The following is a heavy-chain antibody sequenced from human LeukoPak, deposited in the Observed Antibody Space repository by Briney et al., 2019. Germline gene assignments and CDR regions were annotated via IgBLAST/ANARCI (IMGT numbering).Heavy chain of an antibody. Sequence: RLXXAAXXFTXXXXAMNXVRXAXXXXXXXXAXISDDGRHNYYADSVKGRFTISRDNSKSTLYLQMNSLRAEDTAVYYCARGAMVTGYYYFAMDVWGQGTTVTVSS. D-gene: IGHD5-18*01. CDR2: ISDDGRHN. V-gene: IGHV3-30*07. J-gene: IGHJ6*02. CDR1: XFTXXXXA. CDR3: ARGAMVTGYYYFAMDV.